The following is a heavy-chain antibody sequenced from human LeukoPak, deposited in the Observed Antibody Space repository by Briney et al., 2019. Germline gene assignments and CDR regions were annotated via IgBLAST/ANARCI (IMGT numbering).Heavy chain of an antibody. J-gene: IGHJ4*02. CDR2: IYYSGST. V-gene: IGHV4-39*01. D-gene: IGHD3-22*01. CDR1: GGSISSSSYY. Sequence: PSETLSLTCTVSGGSISSSSYYWGWIRQPPGKGLEWIGSIYYSGSTYYNPSLKSRVTISVDTSKNQFSLKLSSVTAADTAVYYCASLAMIVVANRHGFDYWGQGTLVTVSS. CDR3: ASLAMIVVANRHGFDY.